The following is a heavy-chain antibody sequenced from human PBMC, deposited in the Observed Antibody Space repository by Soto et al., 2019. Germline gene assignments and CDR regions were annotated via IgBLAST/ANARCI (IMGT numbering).Heavy chain of an antibody. CDR3: AIDSLVATGEICYYDYGMDV. CDR1: GGTFSSYA. J-gene: IGHJ6*02. Sequence: QVQLVQSGAEVKKPGSSVKVSCKASGGTFSSYAISWVRQAPGQGLEWMGGIIPIFGTANYAQKFQSRVTITADKCTSTAYMAMSSPRSEDAAVYYCAIDSLVATGEICYYDYGMDVWGQGTTVTVSS. V-gene: IGHV1-69*14. D-gene: IGHD5-12*01. CDR2: IIPIFGTA.